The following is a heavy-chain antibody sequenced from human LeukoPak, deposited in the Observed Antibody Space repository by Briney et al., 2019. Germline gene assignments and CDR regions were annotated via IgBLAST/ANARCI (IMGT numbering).Heavy chain of an antibody. Sequence: GGSLRLSCAASGFTFSRLAMSWVRQAPGTGLEWVSAISAASETIYYADSVKGRFTISRDNSKNTLYLRINSLRVEDTGVYYCARRPAIAVAGVYYYGMDVWGQGTTVTVSS. CDR2: ISAASETI. J-gene: IGHJ6*02. V-gene: IGHV3-23*01. CDR3: ARRPAIAVAGVYYYGMDV. D-gene: IGHD6-19*01. CDR1: GFTFSRLA.